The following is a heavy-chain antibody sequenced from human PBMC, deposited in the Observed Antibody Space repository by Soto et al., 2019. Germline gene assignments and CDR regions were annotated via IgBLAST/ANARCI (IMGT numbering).Heavy chain of an antibody. CDR3: AKGLDYYGSGSPSVDV. D-gene: IGHD3-10*01. Sequence: GGSLRLSCAASGFTFSSYAMSWVRQAPGKGLEWVSAISGSGGSTYYADSVKGRFTISRDNSKNTLYLQMNSLRAEETAVYYCAKGLDYYGSGSPSVDVWGKGTTVTVSS. CDR2: ISGSGGST. V-gene: IGHV3-23*01. CDR1: GFTFSSYA. J-gene: IGHJ6*04.